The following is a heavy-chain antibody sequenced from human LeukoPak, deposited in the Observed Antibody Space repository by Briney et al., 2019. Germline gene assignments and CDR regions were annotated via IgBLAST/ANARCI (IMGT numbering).Heavy chain of an antibody. D-gene: IGHD2-2*01. J-gene: IGHJ6*03. CDR3: AGYCSSTSCYDYYYYMDV. Sequence: SETLSLTCTVSGGSISSYYWSWIRQPPGKGLEWIGYIYYSGSTNYNPSLKSRVTISVDRSKNQFSLKLSSVTAADTAVYYCAGYCSSTSCYDYYYYMDVWGKGTTVTVSS. V-gene: IGHV4-59*12. CDR2: IYYSGST. CDR1: GGSISSYY.